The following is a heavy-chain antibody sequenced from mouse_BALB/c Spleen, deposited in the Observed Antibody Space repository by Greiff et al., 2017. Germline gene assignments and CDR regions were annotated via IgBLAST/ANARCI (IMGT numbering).Heavy chain of an antibody. CDR2: ISSGGGST. CDR3: ARHPLWLRRVFDY. Sequence: EVQRVESGGGLVKPGGSLKLSCAASGFAFSSYDMSWVRQTPEKRLEWVAYISSGGGSTYYPDTVKGRFTISRDNAKNTLYLQMSSLKSEDTAMYYCARHPLWLRRVFDYWGQGTTLTVSS. D-gene: IGHD2-2*01. J-gene: IGHJ2*01. V-gene: IGHV5-12-1*01. CDR1: GFAFSSYD.